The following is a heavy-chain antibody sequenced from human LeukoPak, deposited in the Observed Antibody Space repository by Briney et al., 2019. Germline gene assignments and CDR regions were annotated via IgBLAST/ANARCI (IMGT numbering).Heavy chain of an antibody. V-gene: IGHV3-30*01. CDR1: GFTFSSYA. D-gene: IGHD3-3*01. CDR2: ISYDGSNK. CDR3: AREDVRFSHNWFDP. Sequence: GGSLRLSCAASGFTFSSYAMHRVRQAPGKGLEWVAVISYDGSNKYYADSVKGRFTISRDNSKNTLYLQMNSLRAEDTAVCYCAREDVRFSHNWFDPWGQGTLVTVSS. J-gene: IGHJ5*02.